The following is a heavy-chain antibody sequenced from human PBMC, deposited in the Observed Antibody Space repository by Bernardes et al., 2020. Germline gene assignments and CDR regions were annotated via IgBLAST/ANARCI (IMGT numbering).Heavy chain of an antibody. D-gene: IGHD3-22*01. Sequence: GESLKISCKGSGYSFTSYWISWVRQMPGKGLEWMGRIYPSDSYTNYSPSFQGHVTISADKSISTAYLQWSSLKASDTAMYYCASAVGYYDSSGYSKIDYWGQGTLVTVSS. J-gene: IGHJ4*02. V-gene: IGHV5-10-1*01. CDR2: IYPSDSYT. CDR3: ASAVGYYDSSGYSKIDY. CDR1: GYSFTSYW.